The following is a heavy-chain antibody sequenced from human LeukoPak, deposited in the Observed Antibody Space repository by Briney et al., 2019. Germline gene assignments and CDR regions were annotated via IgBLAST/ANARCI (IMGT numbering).Heavy chain of an antibody. V-gene: IGHV4-4*07. Sequence: PSETLSLTCAVSVGSIRDYQWSWVRQPPGKGLEWIGHIKTRGGTDYNPSLRSRLTLSLDTSREQFSLKLRSVTAPDTAMYYWATSIDYKVAPCDLWGLGTQVSVAS. CDR1: VGSIRDYQ. CDR3: ATSIDYKVAPCDL. J-gene: IGHJ5*02. D-gene: IGHD3-10*01. CDR2: IKTRGGT.